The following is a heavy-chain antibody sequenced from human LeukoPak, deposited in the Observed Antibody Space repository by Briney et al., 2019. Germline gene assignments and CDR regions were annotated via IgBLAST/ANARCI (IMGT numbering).Heavy chain of an antibody. CDR1: GFTFSSYG. Sequence: GGTLRLSCAASGFTFSSYGMSWVRQAPGKGLEWVSAISGSGGSTYYADSVKGRFTISRDNSKNTLYLQMNSLRAEDTAVYYCAKSYGSGSSSAGDWGQGTLVTVSS. CDR2: ISGSGGST. CDR3: AKSYGSGSSSAGD. V-gene: IGHV3-23*01. D-gene: IGHD3-10*01. J-gene: IGHJ4*02.